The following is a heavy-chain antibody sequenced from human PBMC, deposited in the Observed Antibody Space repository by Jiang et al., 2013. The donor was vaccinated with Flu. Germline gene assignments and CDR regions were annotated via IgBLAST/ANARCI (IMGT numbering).Heavy chain of an antibody. CDR1: GYTFTNYY. J-gene: IGHJ6*02. D-gene: IGHD3-10*01. CDR3: ARDPPGVKFPPGSRSPELYGMDV. CDR2: INTSGGRT. V-gene: IGHV1-46*03. Sequence: AEVKKPGVSVKVSCKASGYTFTNYYIHWVRQAPGQGLEWMGIINTSGGRTTYAQKFQGRVTMTRDTSTSTVYMELSSLRSEDTAAYFCARDPPGVKFPPGSRSPELYGMDVWGQGTTVTVSS.